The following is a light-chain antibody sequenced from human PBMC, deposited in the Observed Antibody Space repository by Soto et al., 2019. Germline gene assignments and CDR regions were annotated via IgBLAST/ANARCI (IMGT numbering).Light chain of an antibody. CDR3: QQYDNWPLT. CDR1: QTVRNN. V-gene: IGKV3-15*01. Sequence: EFVLTQSPGTLSLSPGERATLSRRASQTVRNNYLAWYQQKPGQAPRLLIYGASTRATTIPARFSGSGSGTEFTLTISSLQSEDFAIYYCQQYDNWPLTFGQGTRLEI. J-gene: IGKJ5*01. CDR2: GAS.